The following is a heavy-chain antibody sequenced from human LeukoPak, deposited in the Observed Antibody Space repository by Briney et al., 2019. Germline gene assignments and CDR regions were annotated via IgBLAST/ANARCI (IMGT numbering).Heavy chain of an antibody. V-gene: IGHV4-30-4*01. CDR3: ARVSGGDGNWFDP. Sequence: PSETLSLTSTVSGGSISSGDYYWSWIRQPPGKGLEWIGYIYYSGSTYCNPSLKSRVTISVDTSKDQFSLKLSSVTAADTAVYYCARVSGGDGNWFDPWGQGTLVTVSS. J-gene: IGHJ5*02. CDR1: GGSISSGDYY. CDR2: IYYSGST. D-gene: IGHD4-17*01.